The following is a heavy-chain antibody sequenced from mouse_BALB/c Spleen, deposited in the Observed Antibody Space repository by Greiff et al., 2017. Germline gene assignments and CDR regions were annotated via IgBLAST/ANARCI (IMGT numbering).Heavy chain of an antibody. CDR2: ISSGGST. CDR3: ARGNYGCDVDWYFDV. D-gene: IGHD2-14*01. V-gene: IGHV5-6-5*01. CDR1: GFTFSSYA. Sequence: EVKLMESGGGLVKPGGSLKLSCAASGFTFSSYAMSWVRQTPEKRLEWVASISSGGSTYYPDSVKGRFTISRDNARNILYLQMSSLRSEDTAMYYCARGNYGCDVDWYFDVWGEGTTVTVSS. J-gene: IGHJ1*01.